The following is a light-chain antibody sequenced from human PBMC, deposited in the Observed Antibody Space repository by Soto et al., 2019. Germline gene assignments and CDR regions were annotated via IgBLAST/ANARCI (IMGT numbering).Light chain of an antibody. V-gene: IGKV1-5*03. J-gene: IGKJ3*01. CDR2: KAS. Sequence: DIQMTQSPSTLSASVGDRVTITCRASQSISSWLAWYQQKPGKAPKLLIYKASSLESGVPSRFSGSGSGTECTLTISSLQTDDFATYYCQQYNSYPATFGPGTKVDIK. CDR3: QQYNSYPAT. CDR1: QSISSW.